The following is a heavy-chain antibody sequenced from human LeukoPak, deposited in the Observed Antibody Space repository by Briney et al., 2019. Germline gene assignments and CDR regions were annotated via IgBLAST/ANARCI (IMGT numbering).Heavy chain of an antibody. CDR3: ARGLVVPAAIDYYYMDV. J-gene: IGHJ6*03. D-gene: IGHD2-2*02. CDR2: IYYSGST. V-gene: IGHV4-31*03. Sequence: TLSLTCTVSGGSISSGGYYWSWIRQHPGKGLEWIGYIYYSGSTYYNPSLKSRVTISVDTSKNQFSLKLSSVTAADTAVYYCARGLVVPAAIDYYYMDVWGKGTTVTVSS. CDR1: GGSISSGGYY.